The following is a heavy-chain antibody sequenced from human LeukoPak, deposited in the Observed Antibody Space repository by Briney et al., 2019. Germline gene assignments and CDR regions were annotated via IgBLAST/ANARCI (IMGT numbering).Heavy chain of an antibody. V-gene: IGHV3-48*03. CDR2: ISSGGTTM. CDR3: ARDFGGVAGTWYDAFDI. CDR1: GFTLSSFE. J-gene: IGHJ3*02. Sequence: GGSLRLSWAASGFTLSSFEMNWVRQASGKGLEWVSYISSGGTTMYYADSVQGRFTISRDNAKHSLYLQMNSLRAEDTAVYYCARDFGGVAGTWYDAFDIWGQGTMVTVSS. D-gene: IGHD6-19*01.